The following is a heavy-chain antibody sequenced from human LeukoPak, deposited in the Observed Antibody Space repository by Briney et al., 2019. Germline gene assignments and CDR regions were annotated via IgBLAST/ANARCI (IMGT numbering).Heavy chain of an antibody. CDR3: ARVDIVATNFDY. Sequence: SETLSLTCTVSGGSISSSSYYWGWIRQPPGKGLEWIGSIYYSGSTYYNPSLKSRVTISVDKSKNQFSLKLGSVTAADTAVYYCARVDIVATNFDYWGQGTLVTVSS. CDR2: IYYSGST. D-gene: IGHD5-12*01. V-gene: IGHV4-39*07. CDR1: GGSISSSSYY. J-gene: IGHJ4*02.